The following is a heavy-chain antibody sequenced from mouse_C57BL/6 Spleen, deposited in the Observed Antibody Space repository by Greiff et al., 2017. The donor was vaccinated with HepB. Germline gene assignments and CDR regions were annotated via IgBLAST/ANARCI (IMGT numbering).Heavy chain of an antibody. D-gene: IGHD1-1*01. Sequence: QVQLKESGAELVRPGTSVKMSCKASGYTFTNYWIGWAKQRPGHGLEWIGDIYPGGGYTNYNEKFKGKATLTADKSSSTAYMQFSSLTSEDSAIYYCARGYYGSLAYWGQGTLVTVSA. CDR2: IYPGGGYT. CDR1: GYTFTNYW. J-gene: IGHJ3*01. CDR3: ARGYYGSLAY. V-gene: IGHV1-63*01.